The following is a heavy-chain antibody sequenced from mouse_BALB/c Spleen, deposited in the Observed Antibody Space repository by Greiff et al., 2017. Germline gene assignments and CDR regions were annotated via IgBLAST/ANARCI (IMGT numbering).Heavy chain of an antibody. D-gene: IGHD2-1*01. CDR1: GYTFTSYT. Sequence: VKLVESGAELARPGASVKMSCKASGYTFTSYTMHWVKQRPGQGLEWIGYINPSSGYTNYNQKFKDKATLTADKSSSTAYMQLSSLTSEDSAVYYCARGDGNYFPWFAYWGQGTLVTVSA. J-gene: IGHJ3*01. CDR3: ARGDGNYFPWFAY. CDR2: INPSSGYT. V-gene: IGHV1-4*01.